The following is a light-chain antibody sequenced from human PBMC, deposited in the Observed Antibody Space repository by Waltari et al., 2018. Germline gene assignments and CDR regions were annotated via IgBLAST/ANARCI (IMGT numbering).Light chain of an antibody. J-gene: IGKJ1*01. Sequence: IHITPSPSSASASVGGRVPLPCRASQAISRWLAWYQQKPGNSPNLLIYDASKLQSGVPARFSGSGSGTDFTLTISSLQPEDSATYYCQQGNILPPTFGQGTKVEIK. CDR3: QQGNILPPT. V-gene: IGKV1-12*01. CDR2: DAS. CDR1: QAISRW.